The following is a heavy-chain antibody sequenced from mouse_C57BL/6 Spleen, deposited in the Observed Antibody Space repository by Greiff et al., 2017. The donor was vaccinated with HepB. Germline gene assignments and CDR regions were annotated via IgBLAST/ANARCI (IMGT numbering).Heavy chain of an antibody. J-gene: IGHJ4*01. CDR1: GYAFSSSW. CDR3: ARRDYGSSSYEMDY. D-gene: IGHD1-1*01. Sequence: VQLQESGPELVKPGASVKISCTASGYAFSSSWMNWVKQRPGKGLEWIGRIYPGDGDTNYNGKFKGKATLTADKSSSTAYMQLSSLTSEDSAVYFCARRDYGSSSYEMDYWGQGTSVTVSS. V-gene: IGHV1-82*01. CDR2: IYPGDGDT.